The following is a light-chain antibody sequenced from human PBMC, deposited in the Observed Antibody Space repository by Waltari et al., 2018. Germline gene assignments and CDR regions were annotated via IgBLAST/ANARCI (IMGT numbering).Light chain of an antibody. CDR3: ATWDNSLTAVV. Sequence: QSVLTQPPSVSAAPGQKVTISCSGSSPNIGNYFLSWYHQLPGATPKLLIYDKNKRPSRIPDQFSASKSGTSATLYITGLQIGDEADYYCATWDNSLTAVVFGGGTKLTVL. J-gene: IGLJ2*01. V-gene: IGLV1-51*01. CDR1: SPNIGNYF. CDR2: DKN.